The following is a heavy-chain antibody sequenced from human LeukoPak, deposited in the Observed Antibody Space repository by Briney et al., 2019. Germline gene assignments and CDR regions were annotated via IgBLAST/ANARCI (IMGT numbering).Heavy chain of an antibody. D-gene: IGHD3-3*01. CDR3: ARHTPQGYDFLDAFDI. V-gene: IGHV4-39*01. CDR2: IYYRGST. J-gene: IGHJ3*02. Sequence: NTSETLSLTCTVSDGSISSSSYYWGWIRQPPGKGLEWIGSIYYRGSTYYNPSLKSRLTISVDTSKDQFSLRLISVAAADTAVYYCARHTPQGYDFLDAFDIWGQGTMVTVSS. CDR1: DGSISSSSYY.